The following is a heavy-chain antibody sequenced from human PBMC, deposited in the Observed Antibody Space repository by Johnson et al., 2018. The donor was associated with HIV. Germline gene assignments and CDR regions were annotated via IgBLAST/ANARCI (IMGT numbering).Heavy chain of an antibody. CDR2: ISYDGKNK. D-gene: IGHD2-15*01. J-gene: IGHJ3*01. V-gene: IGHV3-30*04. Sequence: QEKLVESGGGVVQPGTSLRLSCAISGFTFSNYIMHWVRQAPGKGPEWVAGISYDGKNKDYGQSVRGRVTISRDNSKSTLILQMDSLRADDTAVYYCARDRIQWWSYVGTFDVCGQGTTVTVSS. CDR3: ARDRIQWWSYVGTFDV. CDR1: GFTFSNYI.